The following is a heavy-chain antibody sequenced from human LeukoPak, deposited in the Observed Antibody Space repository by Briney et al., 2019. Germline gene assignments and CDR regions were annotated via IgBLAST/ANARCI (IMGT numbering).Heavy chain of an antibody. D-gene: IGHD5-12*01. V-gene: IGHV3-33*01. CDR2: VLYHGSSE. Sequence: GGSLRLSCVASGFTFRSYDMHWVRQAPGKGLEWVAVVLYHGSSEYYADSVKGRFTISRDNAKNTLHLQINSLGAEDTAVYYCAREWLRSLDYWGQGTPVTVSS. J-gene: IGHJ4*02. CDR3: AREWLRSLDY. CDR1: GFTFRSYD.